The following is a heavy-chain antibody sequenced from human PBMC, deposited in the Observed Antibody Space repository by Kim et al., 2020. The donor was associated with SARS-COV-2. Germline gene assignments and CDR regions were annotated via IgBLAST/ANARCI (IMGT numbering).Heavy chain of an antibody. V-gene: IGHV3-43*02. D-gene: IGHD3-16*01. Sequence: GGSLRLSCAASGFTFDDYAMHWVRQAPGKGLEWVSLISGDGGSTYYADSVKGRFTISRDNSKNSLYLQMNSLRTEDTALYYCAIVSPTVRGDWGQGTLVTVSS. CDR3: AIVSPTVRGD. J-gene: IGHJ4*02. CDR1: GFTFDDYA. CDR2: ISGDGGST.